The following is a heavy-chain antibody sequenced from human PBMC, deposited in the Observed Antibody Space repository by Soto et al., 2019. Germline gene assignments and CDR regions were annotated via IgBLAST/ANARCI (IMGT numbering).Heavy chain of an antibody. CDR2: ISGSGGNT. V-gene: IGHV3-23*01. CDR3: AKEMGDYYDSSGSWFDP. Sequence: GGSLRLSCAASGFTFSGYVMIWVRQAPGKGLEWVSAISGSGGNTYYADSVKGRFTISRDNSKNTLFLQMNSLRAEDTALYFCAKEMGDYYDSSGSWFDPWGQGTLVTVSS. CDR1: GFTFSGYV. J-gene: IGHJ5*02. D-gene: IGHD3-22*01.